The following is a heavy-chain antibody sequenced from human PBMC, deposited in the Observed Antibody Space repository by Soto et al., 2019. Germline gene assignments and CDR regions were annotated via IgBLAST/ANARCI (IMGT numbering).Heavy chain of an antibody. CDR2: ISGSGGST. D-gene: IGHD3-22*01. J-gene: IGHJ6*02. CDR3: GVHGYYDSSGYYYGYYYYGMDV. Sequence: PGGSLRLSCAASGFTFSSYAMSWVRQAPGKGLEWVSAISGSGGSTYYADSVKGRFTISRDNSKDTLYLQMNSLRAEDTAIYYCGVHGYYDSSGYYYGYYYYGMDVWGQGTTVTVSS. CDR1: GFTFSSYA. V-gene: IGHV3-23*01.